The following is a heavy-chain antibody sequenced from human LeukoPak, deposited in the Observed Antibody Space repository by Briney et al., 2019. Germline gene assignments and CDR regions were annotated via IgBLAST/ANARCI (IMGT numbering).Heavy chain of an antibody. Sequence: SGTLSLTCTVSGGSISSYYWTWIRQPPGAGLEWIGYIYYSGSTNYNPSLKSRVTISVDTSKNQFSLKLSSVTAADTAVYYCARWAYSTDWYQYFDKWGQGTLVTVSS. D-gene: IGHD6-19*01. CDR1: GGSISSYY. CDR2: IYYSGST. V-gene: IGHV4-59*08. CDR3: ARWAYSTDWYQYFDK. J-gene: IGHJ4*02.